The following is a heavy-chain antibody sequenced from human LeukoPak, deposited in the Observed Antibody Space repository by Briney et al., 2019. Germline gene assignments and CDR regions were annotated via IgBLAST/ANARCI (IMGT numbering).Heavy chain of an antibody. CDR1: GYSFTTYY. D-gene: IGHD2-8*01. Sequence: ASVKVSCKASGYSFTTYYMHWVRQAPGQGLEWMGVINPSGGSTSYAQNFQGRVTMTRDTSTSTVYMELSSLRSEDTAVYYCARGRGYCTSGSCYCDYWGQGTLVTVSS. V-gene: IGHV1-46*01. CDR3: ARGRGYCTSGSCYCDY. CDR2: INPSGGST. J-gene: IGHJ4*02.